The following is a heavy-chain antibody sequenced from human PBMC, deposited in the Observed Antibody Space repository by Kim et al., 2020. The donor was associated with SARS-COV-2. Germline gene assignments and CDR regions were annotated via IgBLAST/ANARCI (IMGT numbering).Heavy chain of an antibody. CDR3: ARVGVARRMRGMDV. V-gene: IGHV4-34*01. CDR2: INHSGST. D-gene: IGHD3-10*01. Sequence: SETLSLTCAVYGGSFSGYYWSWIRQPPGKGLEWIGEINHSGSTNYNPSLKSRVTISVDTSKNQFSLKLSSVTAADTAVYYCARVGVARRMRGMDVWGQGTTVTVSS. J-gene: IGHJ6*02. CDR1: GGSFSGYY.